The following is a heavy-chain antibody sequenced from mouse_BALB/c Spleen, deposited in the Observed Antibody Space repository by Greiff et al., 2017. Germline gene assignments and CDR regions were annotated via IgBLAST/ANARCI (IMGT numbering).Heavy chain of an antibody. Sequence: VKLQQSGAELAKPGASVKMSCKASGYTFTSYWMHWVKQRPGQGLEWIGYINPSTGYTEYNQKFKDKATLTADKSSSTAYMQLSSLTSEDSAVYYCARQMSMDYWGQGTSVTVSS. J-gene: IGHJ4*01. V-gene: IGHV1-7*01. CDR3: ARQMSMDY. CDR1: GYTFTSYW. CDR2: INPSTGYT.